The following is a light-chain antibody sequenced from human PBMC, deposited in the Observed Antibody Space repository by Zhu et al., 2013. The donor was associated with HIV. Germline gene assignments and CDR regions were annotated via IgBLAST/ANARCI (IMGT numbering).Light chain of an antibody. CDR1: SSDIGGFNY. Sequence: QSALTQPASVSGSPGQSITISCTGTSSDIGGFNYVSWYQHHPGKAPKLMFYEVSNRPSGVSNRFSVSKSGNTASLTISGLQAEDEADYYCSSYTSSSTLSLYVFGTGTKVTVL. J-gene: IGLJ1*01. CDR3: SSYTSSSTLSLYV. CDR2: EVS. V-gene: IGLV2-14*01.